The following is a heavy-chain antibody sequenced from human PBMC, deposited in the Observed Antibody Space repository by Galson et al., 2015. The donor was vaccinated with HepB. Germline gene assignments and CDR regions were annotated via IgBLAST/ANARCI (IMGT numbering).Heavy chain of an antibody. CDR2: TYYRSKWYN. D-gene: IGHD3-9*01. V-gene: IGHV6-1*01. CDR3: ARDRGDILTGYDYYYYMGV. CDR1: GDSVSSNSAA. Sequence: CAISGDSVSSNSAAWNWIRQSPSRGLEWLGRTYYRSKWYNDYAVSVKSRITINPDTSKNQFSLQLNSVTPEDTAVYYCARDRGDILTGYDYYYYMGVWGKGTTVTVSS. J-gene: IGHJ6*03.